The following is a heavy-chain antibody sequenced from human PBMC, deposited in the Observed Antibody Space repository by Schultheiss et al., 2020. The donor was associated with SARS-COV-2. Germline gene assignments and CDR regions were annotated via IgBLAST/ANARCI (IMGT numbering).Heavy chain of an antibody. CDR2: IIPIFGTA. CDR1: GGTFSSYA. D-gene: IGHD6-6*01. Sequence: SVKVSCKASGGTFSSYAISWVRQAPGQGLEWMGGIIPIFGTANYAQKFQGRVTITADESTSTAYMELSSLRSEDTAVYYCARVEDSSSSVESLLRLDYYYGMDVWGQGTTVTVSS. V-gene: IGHV1-69*13. CDR3: ARVEDSSSSVESLLRLDYYYGMDV. J-gene: IGHJ6*02.